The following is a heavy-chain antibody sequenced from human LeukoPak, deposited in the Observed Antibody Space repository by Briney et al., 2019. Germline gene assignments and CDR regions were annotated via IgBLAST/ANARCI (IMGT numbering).Heavy chain of an antibody. Sequence: PSETLSLTCTVSGGSISSYYWSWIRQPPGKGLEWIGYTGSTNYNPSLKSRVTISLDTSKNQFSLNLSSVTAADTAVYYCARRAAMATIDYWGQGTLVTVSS. J-gene: IGHJ4*02. CDR3: ARRAAMATIDY. V-gene: IGHV4-59*08. CDR1: GGSISSYY. D-gene: IGHD5-24*01. CDR2: TGST.